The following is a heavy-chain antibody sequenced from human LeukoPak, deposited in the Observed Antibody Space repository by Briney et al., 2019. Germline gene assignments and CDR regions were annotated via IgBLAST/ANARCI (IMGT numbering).Heavy chain of an antibody. CDR2: IYYSGST. CDR1: GGSISSGSYY. D-gene: IGHD3-16*01. Sequence: TSETLSLTCTVSGGSISSGSYYWGWIRQPPGRGLEWIGSIYYSGSTYYNPSLKSRVTIFIDTSKNQFSLRLSSVTAADTAVYYCARIGPWGNQVNYYYYYGMDVWGQGTTVTVSS. CDR3: ARIGPWGNQVNYYYYYGMDV. J-gene: IGHJ6*02. V-gene: IGHV4-39*01.